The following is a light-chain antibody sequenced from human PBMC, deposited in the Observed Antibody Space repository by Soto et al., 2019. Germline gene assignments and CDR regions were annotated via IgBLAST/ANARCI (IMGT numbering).Light chain of an antibody. CDR2: DAS. J-gene: IGKJ2*01. CDR1: QNINNW. Sequence: DIQMTQSPSTLSASVGDRVTITCRANQNINNWLAWYQQKPGTAPKLLIYDASILESGVPSRFSGSGSGTEFTLTISSLQPDDFATYYCLRHNDCFGQGTKLEIK. V-gene: IGKV1-5*01. CDR3: LRHNDC.